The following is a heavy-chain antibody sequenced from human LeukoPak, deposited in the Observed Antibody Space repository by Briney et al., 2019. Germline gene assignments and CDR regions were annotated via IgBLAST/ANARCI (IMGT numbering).Heavy chain of an antibody. J-gene: IGHJ5*02. CDR2: ISYDGSNK. Sequence: GGSLSLSCAASGFTFSSYGMHWVRQAPGKGLEWVAVISYDGSNKYYADSVKGRFTISRDNSKNTLYLQMNSLRAEDTAVYYCAKDQHWNDVGGWFDPWGQGTLVTVSS. D-gene: IGHD1-1*01. CDR3: AKDQHWNDVGGWFDP. CDR1: GFTFSSYG. V-gene: IGHV3-30*18.